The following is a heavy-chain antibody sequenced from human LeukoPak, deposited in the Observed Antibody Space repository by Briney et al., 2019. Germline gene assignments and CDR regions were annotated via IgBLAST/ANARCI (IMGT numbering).Heavy chain of an antibody. Sequence: SVKVSCKASGGTFSSYAISWVRQAPGQGLEWMGRIIPIFGIANYAQKFQGRVTITADKSTSTAYMELSSPRSEDTAVYYCARGAASFNWFDPWGQGTLVTVSS. J-gene: IGHJ5*02. D-gene: IGHD2-15*01. CDR3: ARGAASFNWFDP. V-gene: IGHV1-69*04. CDR2: IIPIFGIA. CDR1: GGTFSSYA.